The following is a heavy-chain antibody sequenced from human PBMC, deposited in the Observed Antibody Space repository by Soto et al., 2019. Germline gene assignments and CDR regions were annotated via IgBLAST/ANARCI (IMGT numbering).Heavy chain of an antibody. J-gene: IGHJ4*01. D-gene: IGHD3-9*01. V-gene: IGHV1-46*03. CDR1: GYTFSNYY. CDR3: SISTADFDC. CDR2: INPRDGST. Sequence: GASVKVTCKASGYTFSNYYIHWVRQAPGQGLEWMGIINPRDGSTNYAQKFQGRITMTRDTSTSTVYMELSSLRSDDTAVYYCSISTADFDCWGRGSLVTVSS.